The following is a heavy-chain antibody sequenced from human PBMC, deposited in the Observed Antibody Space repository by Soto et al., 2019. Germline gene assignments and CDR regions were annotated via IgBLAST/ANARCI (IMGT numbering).Heavy chain of an antibody. CDR1: GGSISSGGYS. D-gene: IGHD4-17*01. V-gene: IGHV4-30-2*01. CDR3: ARARDYGDFPNYYFDS. J-gene: IGHJ4*02. CDR2: IYPSGNT. Sequence: SETLSLTCTVSGGSISSGGYSWNWIRQPPGKGLEWIGYIYPSGNTYYNPSLKSRVTISVDRSKNQFSLKMSSVTAADTAVYYCARARDYGDFPNYYFDSFWSGNPGHRLL.